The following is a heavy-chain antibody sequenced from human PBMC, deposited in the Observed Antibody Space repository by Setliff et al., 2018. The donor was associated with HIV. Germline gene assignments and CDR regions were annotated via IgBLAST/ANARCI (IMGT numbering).Heavy chain of an antibody. Sequence: SETLSLTCTVSGGSIRTGAYYWGWIRQPPGKGLEWIGSIYYDGRTFYKPSLESRLTISVDTSKNQFSLSLNSVTAADTAVYFCARGGAMSADFDSWGQGTLVTVSS. V-gene: IGHV4-39*07. CDR2: IYYDGRT. J-gene: IGHJ5*01. CDR1: GGSIRTGAYY. D-gene: IGHD3-16*01. CDR3: ARGGAMSADFDS.